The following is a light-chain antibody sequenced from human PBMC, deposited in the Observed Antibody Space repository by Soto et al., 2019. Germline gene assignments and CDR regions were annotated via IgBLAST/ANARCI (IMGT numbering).Light chain of an antibody. V-gene: IGKV1-39*01. CDR1: QNIDSY. CDR2: DAS. CDR3: QQTYSTPWT. Sequence: DVQMTESPSSLSASVGVRATITCRASQNIDSYLNWYKQRPGKAPKLLIHDASSLQSGVPSRFSGSGSGTDFALTINSLQPEDFATIYCQQTYSTPWTFGQGTKVDIK. J-gene: IGKJ1*01.